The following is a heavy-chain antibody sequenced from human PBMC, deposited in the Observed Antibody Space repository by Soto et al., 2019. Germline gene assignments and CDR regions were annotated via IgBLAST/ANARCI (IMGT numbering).Heavy chain of an antibody. CDR2: ISPYNGNT. CDR3: ARDTSNSFDY. J-gene: IGHJ4*02. Sequence: HVQLLQSGGELKKPGASVKVSCNTSGFTFNTYFISWMRQAPGQGLEWMGWISPYNGNTKYGEKCQGRVTMTTDTITRTAYIELRNLRIDDTAVYYCARDTSNSFDYWGQGTLVTVSS. CDR1: GFTFNTYF. V-gene: IGHV1-18*01. D-gene: IGHD2-2*01.